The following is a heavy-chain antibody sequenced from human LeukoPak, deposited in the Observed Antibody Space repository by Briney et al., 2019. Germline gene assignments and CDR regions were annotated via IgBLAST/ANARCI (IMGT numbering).Heavy chain of an antibody. J-gene: IGHJ5*02. CDR2: IYYSGNT. CDR1: GDSMNYYY. V-gene: IGHV4-59*12. D-gene: IGHD3-3*01. CDR3: ARVDHYDFWVFP. Sequence: SETLSLTCTVSGDSMNYYYWSWIRQPPGKGLEWIGYIYYSGNTNYNPSLKSRVTISIDTSKNQFSLKLSSVTAADTAVYYCARVDHYDFWVFPWGQGTLVTVSS.